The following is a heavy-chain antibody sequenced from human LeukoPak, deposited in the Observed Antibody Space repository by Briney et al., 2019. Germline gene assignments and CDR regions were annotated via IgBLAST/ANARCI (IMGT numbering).Heavy chain of an antibody. CDR3: ARVPKSPGYSRGWTFDY. CDR1: GGSISSSSFH. Sequence: PSETLSLTCTVSGGSISSSSFHWGWIRQPPGKGLEWIGEINHSGSTNYNPSLKSRVTISVDTSKNQFSLKLSSVTAADTAVYYCARVPKSPGYSRGWTFDYWGQGTLVTVSS. V-gene: IGHV4-39*07. J-gene: IGHJ4*02. D-gene: IGHD6-19*01. CDR2: INHSGST.